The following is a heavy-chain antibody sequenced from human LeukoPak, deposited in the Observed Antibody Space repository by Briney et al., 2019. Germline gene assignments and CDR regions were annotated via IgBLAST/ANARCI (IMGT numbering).Heavy chain of an antibody. CDR3: ARDQRYYDSSGHLDY. Sequence: ASVKVSCKASGYTFTSYGISWGRQAPGQGLEWMGWISAYNGNTNYAQKLQGRVTMTTDTSTSTAYMELRSLRSEDTAVYYCARDQRYYDSSGHLDYWGQGTLVTVSS. D-gene: IGHD3-22*01. V-gene: IGHV1-18*01. CDR1: GYTFTSYG. J-gene: IGHJ4*02. CDR2: ISAYNGNT.